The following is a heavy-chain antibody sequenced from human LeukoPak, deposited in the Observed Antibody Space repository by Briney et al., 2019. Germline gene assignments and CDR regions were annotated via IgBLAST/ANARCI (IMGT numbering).Heavy chain of an antibody. CDR2: ISYDGSNK. V-gene: IGHV3-30-3*01. D-gene: IGHD5-18*01. J-gene: IGHJ4*02. Sequence: GGSLRLSCAASGFTFSSYAMHWVRQAPGKGLEWVAVISYDGSNKYYADSVKGRFTISRDNSKNTLYLQMNSLRAEDTAVYYCAKDRSWIQLWLIWGQGTLVTVSS. CDR3: AKDRSWIQLWLI. CDR1: GFTFSSYA.